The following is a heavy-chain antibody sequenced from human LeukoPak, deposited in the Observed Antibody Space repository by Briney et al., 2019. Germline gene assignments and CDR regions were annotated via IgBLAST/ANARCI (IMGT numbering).Heavy chain of an antibody. V-gene: IGHV3-23*01. Sequence: GGSLRLSCAASGFTFSSYAMSWVRQAPGKGLEWVSAISGSGGSTYYADSVKGRFTISRDNSKNTLYLQMNSLRAEDTAVYYCARDNTARDAFDIWGQGTMVTVSS. CDR2: ISGSGGST. CDR1: GFTFSSYA. CDR3: ARDNTARDAFDI. J-gene: IGHJ3*02. D-gene: IGHD5-18*01.